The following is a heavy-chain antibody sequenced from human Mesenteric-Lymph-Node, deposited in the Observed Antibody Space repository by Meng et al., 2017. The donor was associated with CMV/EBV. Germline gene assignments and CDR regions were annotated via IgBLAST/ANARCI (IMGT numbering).Heavy chain of an antibody. D-gene: IGHD4-11*01. J-gene: IGHJ4*02. V-gene: IGHV3-21*01. CDR2: ISSSGDYK. CDR3: AKETPEGLWGLQSWWYFDY. Sequence: GGSLRLSCAASGFSFIGYTMNWVRQAPGKGLDWVSSISSSGDYKYYADSVKGRFSISRDNAQKSLYLQMNDLRAEDTAVYYCAKETPEGLWGLQSWWYFDYWGQGTLVTVSS. CDR1: GFSFIGYT.